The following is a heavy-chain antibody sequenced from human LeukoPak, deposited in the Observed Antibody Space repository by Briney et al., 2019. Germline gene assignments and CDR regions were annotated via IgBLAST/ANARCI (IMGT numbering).Heavy chain of an antibody. CDR3: ARNTAIVVVPAADY. J-gene: IGHJ4*02. V-gene: IGHV1-2*02. Sequence: ASVKVSCKASGYTFTGYYMHWVRQAPGQGLEWMGWINPNSGGTNYAQKFQGRDTMTRDTSISTAYMELSRLRSDDTAVYYCARNTAIVVVPAADYWGQGTLVTVSS. CDR2: INPNSGGT. CDR1: GYTFTGYY. D-gene: IGHD2-2*01.